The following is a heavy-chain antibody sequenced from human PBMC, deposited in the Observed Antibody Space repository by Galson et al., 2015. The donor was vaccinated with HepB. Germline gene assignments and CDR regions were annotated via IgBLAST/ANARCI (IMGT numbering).Heavy chain of an antibody. D-gene: IGHD2-15*01. V-gene: IGHV3-53*01. Sequence: SLRLSCAASGFTASSNYMSWVRQAPGKGLQWVSVIYIGGSTYYADSVKGRFTISRDNSKNTLHLQMNSLRAEDTAVYYCARLFCSGGNCPYWYFDLWGRGTLVTVSP. CDR2: IYIGGST. CDR3: ARLFCSGGNCPYWYFDL. J-gene: IGHJ2*01. CDR1: GFTASSNY.